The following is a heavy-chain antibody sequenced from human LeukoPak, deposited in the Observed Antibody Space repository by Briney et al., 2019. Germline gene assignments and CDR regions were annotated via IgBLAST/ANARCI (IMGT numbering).Heavy chain of an antibody. V-gene: IGHV3-66*01. D-gene: IGHD3-22*01. CDR1: GFTVSSNY. CDR2: IYSGGST. J-gene: IGHJ4*02. Sequence: PGGSLRLSCAASGFTVSSNYMSWVRQAPGKGLEWVPVIYSGGSTYYADSVKGRFTISRDNSKNTLYLQMNSLRAEDTAVYYCARARWYYYDSSGEPSYYFDYWGQGTLVTVSS. CDR3: ARARWYYYDSSGEPSYYFDY.